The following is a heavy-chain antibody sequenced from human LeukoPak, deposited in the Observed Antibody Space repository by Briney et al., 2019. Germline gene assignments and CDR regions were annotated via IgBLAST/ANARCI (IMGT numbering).Heavy chain of an antibody. CDR1: GYTFTGYY. CDR3: AGGAYSSSWYHFDY. J-gene: IGHJ4*02. Sequence: GASVKVSCKASGYTFTGYYMHWVRQAPGQGLEWMGWINPNSGGTNYAQKFQGRVTMTRDTSISTAYMELSRLRSDDTAVYYCAGGAYSSSWYHFDYWGQGTLVTVSS. D-gene: IGHD6-13*01. CDR2: INPNSGGT. V-gene: IGHV1-2*02.